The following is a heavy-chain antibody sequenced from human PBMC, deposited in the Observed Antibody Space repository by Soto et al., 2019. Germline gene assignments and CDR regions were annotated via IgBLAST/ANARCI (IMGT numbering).Heavy chain of an antibody. D-gene: IGHD2-2*01. CDR3: AGDSVPGYYYYYGMDV. V-gene: IGHV3-30-3*01. Sequence: GGSLRLSCAASGFTFSSYAMHWVRQAPGKGLEWVAVISYDGSNKYYADSVKGRFTISRDNSKNALYLQMNSLRAEDTAVYYCAGDSVPGYYYYYGMDVWGQGTTVTVSS. J-gene: IGHJ6*02. CDR1: GFTFSSYA. CDR2: ISYDGSNK.